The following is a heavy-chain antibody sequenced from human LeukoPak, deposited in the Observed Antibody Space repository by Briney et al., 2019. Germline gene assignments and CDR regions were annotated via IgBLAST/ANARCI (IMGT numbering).Heavy chain of an antibody. CDR2: IYSGGST. D-gene: IGHD3-22*01. V-gene: IGHV3-53*01. CDR3: ATESEYYYDSSGYYYVRPLNY. J-gene: IGHJ4*02. Sequence: GGSLRLSCAASEFTFSSYSMNWVRQAPGKGLEWVSVIYSGGSTYYADSVKGRFTISRDNSKNTLYLQMNSLRAEDTAVYYCATESEYYYDSSGYYYVRPLNYWGQGTLVTVSS. CDR1: EFTFSSYS.